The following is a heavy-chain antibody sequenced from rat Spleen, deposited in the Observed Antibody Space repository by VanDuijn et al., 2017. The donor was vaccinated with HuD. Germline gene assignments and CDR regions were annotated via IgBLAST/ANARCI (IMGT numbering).Heavy chain of an antibody. V-gene: IGHV2-30*01. CDR3: ARSETGRGFDY. CDR2: ILTGGNT. CDR1: GFSLTSYN. J-gene: IGHJ2*01. D-gene: IGHD5-1*01. Sequence: QVQLKESGPGLVESSQTLSLTCTVSGFSLTSYNVHWVRQPPGKGLEWMGLILTGGNTGYNSALKSRLSISREPSKSQVFLKMNSLQTEDTATYYCARSETGRGFDYWGQGVMVTVSS.